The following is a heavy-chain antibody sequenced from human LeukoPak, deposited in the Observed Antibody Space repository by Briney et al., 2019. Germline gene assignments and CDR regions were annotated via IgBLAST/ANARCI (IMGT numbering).Heavy chain of an antibody. CDR3: ARTANFAAGYYIDY. CDR1: GFTFSSYT. Sequence: GGSLRLSCAATGFTFSSYTMNWVRQAPGKGLEWVSSISGSSRHKYYADSVKGRFTISRDNAKSSLYLQMNSLRAEDTAVYYCARTANFAAGYYIDYWGQGTLFTVSS. CDR2: ISGSSRHK. D-gene: IGHD6-13*01. J-gene: IGHJ4*02. V-gene: IGHV3-21*01.